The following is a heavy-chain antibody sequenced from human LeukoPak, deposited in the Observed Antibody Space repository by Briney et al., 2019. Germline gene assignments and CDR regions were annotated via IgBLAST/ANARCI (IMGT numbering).Heavy chain of an antibody. J-gene: IGHJ4*02. V-gene: IGHV7-4-1*02. Sequence: ASVKVSCKASGYIFTSYVLHWVRQAPGQGLEWMGWINTNTGNPTYAQGLTGRFVFSLDTSVSTAYLQISSLKADDTAIYYCARGDYETHGYQTRWGQGTLVTVSS. CDR3: ARGDYETHGYQTR. CDR1: GYIFTSYV. CDR2: INTNTGNP. D-gene: IGHD3-22*01.